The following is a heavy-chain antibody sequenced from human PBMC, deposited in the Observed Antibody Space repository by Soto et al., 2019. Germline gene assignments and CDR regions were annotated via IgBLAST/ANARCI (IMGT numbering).Heavy chain of an antibody. CDR1: GGSISSSNW. V-gene: IGHV4-4*02. CDR3: ARDPISSGWSDYYYDVMSV. D-gene: IGHD6-19*01. J-gene: IGHJ6*01. CDR2: IYHSGST. Sequence: PSETLSLTCAVSGGSISSSNWWSWVRQPPGKGLEWIGEIYHSGSTNYNPSLKSRVTISVDKSKNQFSLKLSSVTAADTAVYYCARDPISSGWSDYYYDVMSVWGRGTTVPVSS.